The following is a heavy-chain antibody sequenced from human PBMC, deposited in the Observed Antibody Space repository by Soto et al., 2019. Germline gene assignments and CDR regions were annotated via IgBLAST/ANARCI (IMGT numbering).Heavy chain of an antibody. CDR3: ASFGVGATTGAFDI. CDR1: GFTFSSYS. V-gene: IGHV3-48*02. Sequence: GGSLRLSCAASGFTFSSYSMNWVRQAPGKGLEWVSYISSSSSTIYYADSVKGRFTISRDNVKNSLYLQMNSLRDEDTAVYYCASFGVGATTGAFDIWGQWTMVTVSS. D-gene: IGHD1-26*01. J-gene: IGHJ3*02. CDR2: ISSSSSTI.